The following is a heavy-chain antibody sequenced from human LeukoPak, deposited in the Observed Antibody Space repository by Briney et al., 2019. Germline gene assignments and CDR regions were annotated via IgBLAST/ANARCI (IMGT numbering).Heavy chain of an antibody. D-gene: IGHD3-22*01. Sequence: SETLSLTCTVSGGSISIYYWNWIRQPAGKGLEWIGRIYTSGSTNYNPSLKSRVTMSVDTSKNQFSLKLSSVTTADTAVYYCARLVGAMIVVDRNAFDIWGQGTMVTVSS. CDR3: ARLVGAMIVVDRNAFDI. CDR1: GGSISIYY. J-gene: IGHJ3*02. CDR2: IYTSGST. V-gene: IGHV4-4*07.